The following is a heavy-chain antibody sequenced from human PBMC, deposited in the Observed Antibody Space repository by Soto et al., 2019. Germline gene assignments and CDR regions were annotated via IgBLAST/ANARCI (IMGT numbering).Heavy chain of an antibody. Sequence: SETLSLTCAVSGGSISSGGYSWSWIRQPPGKGLEWIGYIYHSGSTYYNPSLKSRVTISVDRSKNQFSLKLSSVTAADTAVYYCARGARIAVAGTAVDYWGQGTLVTAPQ. D-gene: IGHD6-19*01. V-gene: IGHV4-30-2*01. CDR1: GGSISSGGYS. CDR2: IYHSGST. CDR3: ARGARIAVAGTAVDY. J-gene: IGHJ4*02.